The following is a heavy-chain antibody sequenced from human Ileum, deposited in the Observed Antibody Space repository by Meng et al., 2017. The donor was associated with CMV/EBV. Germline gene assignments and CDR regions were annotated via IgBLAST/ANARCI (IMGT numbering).Heavy chain of an antibody. CDR1: GYSINSRYY. CDR3: AREAVVGIPTAPHRILYYNGMDV. V-gene: IGHV4-38-2*02. Sequence: GSLRLSCTVSGYSINSRYYGGWIRQPPGKGLEWIASIFHTGSTFYNPSLKSRVSVSVQVSKNQFSLSLNSVTAADTAVYFCAREAVVGIPTAPHRILYYNGMDVWGQGTTVTVSS. CDR2: IFHTGST. D-gene: IGHD6-25*01. J-gene: IGHJ6*02.